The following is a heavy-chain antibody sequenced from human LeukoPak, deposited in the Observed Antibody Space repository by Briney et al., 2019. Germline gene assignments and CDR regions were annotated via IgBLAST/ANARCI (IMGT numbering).Heavy chain of an antibody. Sequence: GGSLRLSCAASGFTLSTYNMKWVRQAPRKGLEWVSSISTSSSYIYYADSVKGRFTISRDNARNSLYLQMSSLRAEDTAVYYCAKDRLAVAGVTWFDPWGQGTLVTVSS. CDR1: GFTLSTYN. J-gene: IGHJ5*02. CDR2: ISTSSSYI. V-gene: IGHV3-21*01. D-gene: IGHD6-19*01. CDR3: AKDRLAVAGVTWFDP.